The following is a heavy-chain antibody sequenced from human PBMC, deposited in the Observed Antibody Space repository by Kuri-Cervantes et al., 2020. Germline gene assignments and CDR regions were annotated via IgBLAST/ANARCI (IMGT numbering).Heavy chain of an antibody. CDR1: GGSFSGYY. V-gene: IGHV4-34*01. Sequence: SETLSLTCAVYGGSFSGYYWSWIRQPPGKGLEWIGEINHSGSTNYNPSLKSRVTISVDTSKNQFSLQLNSVTPEDTAVYYCARDAGYSSSWYYFDYWGQGTLVTVSS. CDR3: ARDAGYSSSWYYFDY. CDR2: INHSGST. J-gene: IGHJ4*02. D-gene: IGHD6-13*01.